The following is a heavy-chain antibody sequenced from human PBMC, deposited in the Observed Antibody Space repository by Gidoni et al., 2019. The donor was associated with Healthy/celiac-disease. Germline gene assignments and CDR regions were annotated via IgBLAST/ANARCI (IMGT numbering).Heavy chain of an antibody. CDR3: ARSEFSQEGI. CDR1: GGSISSGNYC. CDR2: IYYSGST. V-gene: IGHV4-30-4*01. Sequence: QVQLQESGPGLVKPSQTLSLTCTVSGGSISSGNYCWSWIRQPPGKGLEWIGSIYYSGSTYYNPSLKSRVTMSIDTSKNHFSLKLTSMTAADTAVYYCARSEFSQEGIWGLGTLVTVSS. D-gene: IGHD1-20*01. J-gene: IGHJ4*02.